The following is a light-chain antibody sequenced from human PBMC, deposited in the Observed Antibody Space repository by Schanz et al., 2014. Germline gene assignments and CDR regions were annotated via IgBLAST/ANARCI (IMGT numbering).Light chain of an antibody. CDR1: QSISSY. V-gene: IGKV1-39*01. CDR3: QEYEGSLYT. CDR2: DAS. Sequence: DIQMTQSPSSLSASVGDRVTITCRASQSISSYLNWYQQKPGKAPKLLIYDASTLQSGVPPRFSGSGSGTEFTLTITSLQPEDCGSYFCQEYEGSLYTFGQGTKVGIK. J-gene: IGKJ2*01.